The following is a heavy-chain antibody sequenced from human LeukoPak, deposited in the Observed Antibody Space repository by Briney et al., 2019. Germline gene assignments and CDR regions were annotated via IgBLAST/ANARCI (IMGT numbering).Heavy chain of an antibody. J-gene: IGHJ4*02. V-gene: IGHV5-51*01. Sequence: GESLKISCKGSGYSFTSYWIGWVRQMPGKGLEWMGIIYPGDSDTRYSPSFQGQVTISADKSISTAYLQWSSLKASDTAMYYCARGTQPLYYYDSSGYFADHWGQGTLVTVSS. CDR2: IYPGDSDT. D-gene: IGHD3-22*01. CDR1: GYSFTSYW. CDR3: ARGTQPLYYYDSSGYFADH.